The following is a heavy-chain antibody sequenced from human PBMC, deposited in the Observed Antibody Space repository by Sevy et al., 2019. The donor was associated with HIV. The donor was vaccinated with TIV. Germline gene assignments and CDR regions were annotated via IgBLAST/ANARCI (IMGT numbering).Heavy chain of an antibody. D-gene: IGHD3-22*01. CDR1: GFTFNTHV. CDR3: AKVLNPALESMMEVTVRSLKGFDV. J-gene: IGHJ3*01. Sequence: GGSLRLSCAASGFTFNTHVMNRVRQAPGKGLEWVSSISGFGNTYYADSVRGRFTISRDNAKNTLYLQMNSLRADDTAVYYCAKVLNPALESMMEVTVRSLKGFDVWGQGTMVTVSS. CDR2: ISGFGNT. V-gene: IGHV3-23*01.